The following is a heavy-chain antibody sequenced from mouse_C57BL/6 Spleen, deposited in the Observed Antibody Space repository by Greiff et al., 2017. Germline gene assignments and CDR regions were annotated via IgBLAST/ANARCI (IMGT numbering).Heavy chain of an antibody. CDR1: GFTFSDYY. V-gene: IGHV5-16*01. J-gene: IGHJ4*01. D-gene: IGHD1-1*01. CDR2: INYDGSST. CDR3: ARGGHGSSYEDAMDY. Sequence: EVHLVESEGGLVQPGSSMKLSCTASGFTFSDYYMAWVRQVPEKGLEWVANINYDGSSTYYLDSLKSRFIISRDNAKNILYLQMSSLKSEDTATYYCARGGHGSSYEDAMDYWGQGTSVTVSS.